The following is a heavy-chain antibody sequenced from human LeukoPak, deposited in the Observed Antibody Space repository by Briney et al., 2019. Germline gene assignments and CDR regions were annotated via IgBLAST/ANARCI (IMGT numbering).Heavy chain of an antibody. V-gene: IGHV3-23*01. CDR3: AKGSLGSWYYFDY. Sequence: LPGGSLRLTCAASGFTFSSYAMSWVRQAPGKGLEWVSAISRSGPDTYYADSEKGRFTIFRDNSKNTLYLQMNSLRAEDTAVYYCAKGSLGSWYYFDYWGQGTLVTVSS. CDR1: GFTFSSYA. CDR2: ISRSGPDT. D-gene: IGHD6-13*01. J-gene: IGHJ4*02.